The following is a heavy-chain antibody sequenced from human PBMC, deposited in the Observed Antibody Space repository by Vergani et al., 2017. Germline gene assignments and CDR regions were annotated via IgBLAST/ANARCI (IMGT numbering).Heavy chain of an antibody. V-gene: IGHV1-3*01. Sequence: QVQLVQSGAEVKKPGASVKVSCKASGYTFTSYAMHWVRQAPGQRLEWMGWINAGNGNTKYSQKFQGRVTITRDTSASTAFMELSSLRSEDTAVYYCARDQLLFSRNWFDPWGQGTLVTVSS. CDR3: ARDQLLFSRNWFDP. CDR1: GYTFTSYA. J-gene: IGHJ5*02. D-gene: IGHD2-2*01. CDR2: INAGNGNT.